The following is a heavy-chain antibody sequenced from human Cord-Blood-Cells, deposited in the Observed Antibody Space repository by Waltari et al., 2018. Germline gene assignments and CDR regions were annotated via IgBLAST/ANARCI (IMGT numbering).Heavy chain of an antibody. D-gene: IGHD5-12*01. CDR2: MNPNSVNT. CDR3: ALGYSGYDDAFDI. J-gene: IGHJ3*02. Sequence: QVQPVQSGAAVKKPGASVKVSCQASGYTSTSYAINWVRQATGQGLEWMGWMNPNSVNTGYAQKFQVRVTITRNTSISTAYMGLSSLRSEDTAVYYCALGYSGYDDAFDIWGQGTMVTVSS. CDR1: GYTSTSYA. V-gene: IGHV1-8*03.